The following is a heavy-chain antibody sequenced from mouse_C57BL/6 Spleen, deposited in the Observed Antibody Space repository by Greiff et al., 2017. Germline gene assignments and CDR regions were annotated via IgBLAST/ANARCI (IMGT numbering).Heavy chain of an antibody. CDR1: GFTFTDYY. J-gene: IGHJ2*01. CDR3: ARYTQYYFDY. V-gene: IGHV7-3*01. CDR2: IRNKANGYTT. Sequence: EVQLVESGGGLVQPGGSLSLSCAASGFTFTDYYMSWVRQPPGKALEWLGFIRNKANGYTTEYSASVKGRFTISRDNSQSILYLQMNALRAEDSATYYCARYTQYYFDYWGQGTTLTVSS.